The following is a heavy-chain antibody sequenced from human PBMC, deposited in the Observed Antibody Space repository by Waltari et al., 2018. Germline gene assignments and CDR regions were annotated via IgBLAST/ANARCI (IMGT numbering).Heavy chain of an antibody. Sequence: QVQLVQSGTEVKKPGASVKVPCKDSGYNFGGHYIHWVRQAPGQGLEWMGWINPNSGDTSYTQKFQGRVTMTRDTSTTTAYMELSELRSDDTAVYYCAKDRYTSTWGSGTGDSWGQGTLVTVSS. CDR3: AKDRYTSTWGSGTGDS. J-gene: IGHJ4*02. V-gene: IGHV1-2*02. CDR1: GYNFGGHY. CDR2: INPNSGDT. D-gene: IGHD6-13*01.